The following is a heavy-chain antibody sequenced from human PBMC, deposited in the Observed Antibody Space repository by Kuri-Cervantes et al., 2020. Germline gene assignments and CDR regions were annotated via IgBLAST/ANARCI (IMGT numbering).Heavy chain of an antibody. CDR2: INAGNGNT. J-gene: IGHJ4*02. D-gene: IGHD1-1*01. CDR3: ARDLGNQLSPHPY. CDR1: GYTFTSYG. V-gene: IGHV1-3*01. Sequence: ASVKVSCKASGYTFTSYGISWVRQAPGQRLEWMGWINAGNGNTKYSQKSQGRVTITRDTSASTAYMELSSLRSEDTAIYYCARDLGNQLSPHPYWGQGTLVTDSS.